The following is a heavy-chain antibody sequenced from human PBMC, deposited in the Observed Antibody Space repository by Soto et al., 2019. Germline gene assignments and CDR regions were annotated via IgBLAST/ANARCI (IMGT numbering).Heavy chain of an antibody. V-gene: IGHV4-4*02. Sequence: SETLSVTCGVSDGSISRYDWWTWVRQPAGKGLEWIGGIYSNGSTNYNPSLKSRVTMSVDASKNQFSLKLNSVTAADTAVYYCARDSTRRGACDIWGQGTTVTVSS. CDR3: ARDSTRRGACDI. CDR2: IYSNGST. D-gene: IGHD1-1*01. J-gene: IGHJ3*02. CDR1: DGSISRYD.